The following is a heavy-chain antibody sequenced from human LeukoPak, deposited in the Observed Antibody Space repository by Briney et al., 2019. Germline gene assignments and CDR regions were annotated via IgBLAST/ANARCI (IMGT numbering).Heavy chain of an antibody. CDR3: ARDYTSAEWLGFAFDV. V-gene: IGHV1-18*04. Sequence: ASVKVSCKASGYTFTSYYMHWVRQAPGQGLEWMGWINPFNGNTNDVERFQGRVIMTTDTSTRTAYMELRSLRSDDTAVYYCARDYTSAEWLGFAFDVWGQGTMTSVSS. D-gene: IGHD6-19*01. J-gene: IGHJ3*01. CDR2: INPFNGNT. CDR1: GYTFTSYY.